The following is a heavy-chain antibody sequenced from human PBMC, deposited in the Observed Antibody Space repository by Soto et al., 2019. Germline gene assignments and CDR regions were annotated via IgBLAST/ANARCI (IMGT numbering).Heavy chain of an antibody. Sequence: QVQLQESGPGLVKPSGTLSLTCAVSGGSISSSNWWSWVRQPPGKGLEWIGEIYHNGNTNYNPSLKTRVTLSVDKSKNQVSLKLSSVTAADTAVYYCARDGSHYDSGSYIIHWGQGTLVTVSS. CDR1: GGSISSSNW. J-gene: IGHJ4*02. V-gene: IGHV4-4*02. CDR2: IYHNGNT. CDR3: ARDGSHYDSGSYIIH. D-gene: IGHD3-22*01.